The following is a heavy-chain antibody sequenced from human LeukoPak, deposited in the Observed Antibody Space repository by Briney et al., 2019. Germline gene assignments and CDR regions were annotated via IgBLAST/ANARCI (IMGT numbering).Heavy chain of an antibody. CDR2: ISYDGSNK. CDR1: GFTFSSYP. D-gene: IGHD6-13*01. J-gene: IGHJ4*02. CDR3: TRELSSWPFDY. Sequence: GRSLRLSCAASGFTFSSYPMHWVRQAPGKGLEWVTVISYDGSNKYYADSVKGRFTISRDNSRNTVYLQMNSLRVEDTAIYYCTRELSSWPFDYWGQGTLVTVSA. V-gene: IGHV3-30*04.